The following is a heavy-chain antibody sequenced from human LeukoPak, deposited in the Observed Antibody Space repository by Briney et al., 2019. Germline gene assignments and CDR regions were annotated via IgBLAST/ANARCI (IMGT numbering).Heavy chain of an antibody. CDR2: IYYSGST. J-gene: IGHJ4*02. D-gene: IGHD6-13*01. V-gene: IGHV4-39*07. CDR3: ASASSSWDFSVYY. Sequence: SETLSLTCTVSGGSISSSSYYWGWIRQPPGKGLEWIGSIYYSGSTYYNPSLKSRVTISVDTSKNQFSLKLSSVTAADTAVYYCASASSSWDFSVYYWGQGTLVTVSS. CDR1: GGSISSSSYY.